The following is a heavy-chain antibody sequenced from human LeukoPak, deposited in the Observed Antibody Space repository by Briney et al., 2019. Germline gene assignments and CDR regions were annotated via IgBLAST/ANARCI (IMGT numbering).Heavy chain of an antibody. CDR1: GFTFSSYW. D-gene: IGHD3-22*01. V-gene: IGHV3-74*01. CDR2: ISSDGSST. J-gene: IGHJ6*03. CDR3: ARPQFYESSGYPQRYYYYMAV. Sequence: PGGSQRLSCAASGFTFSSYWMHWVRQVPGKGLIWVSHISSDGSSTSHADSVKGRFTISRDNAKNTLYLQMNSLRVEDTAVYYCARPQFYESSGYPQRYYYYMAVWGKGTSVTISS.